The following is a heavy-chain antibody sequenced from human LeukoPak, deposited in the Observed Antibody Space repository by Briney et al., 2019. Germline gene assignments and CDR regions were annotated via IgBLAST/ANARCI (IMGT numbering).Heavy chain of an antibody. J-gene: IGHJ6*03. V-gene: IGHV1-18*01. Sequence: ASVKVSCKASGYTFTSYGISWVRQAPGQGLEWMGWISAYNGNTNYAQKPQGRVTMTTDTSTSTAYMELRSLRSDDTAVYYCARAIPCTSNGCFTREDTYFYYMDVWGRGTTVIVSS. CDR3: ARAIPCTSNGCFTREDTYFYYMDV. CDR1: GYTFTSYG. D-gene: IGHD2-2*02. CDR2: ISAYNGNT.